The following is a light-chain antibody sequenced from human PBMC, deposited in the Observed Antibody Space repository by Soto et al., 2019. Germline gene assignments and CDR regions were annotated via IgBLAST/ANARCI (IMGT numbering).Light chain of an antibody. J-gene: IGLJ7*01. Sequence: QSALTQPASVSGSPGQSITISCTGPSSDIGSYNFVSWFQQHPGKVPKLIIYEGTERPSGVSNRFSASKSGNTASLTISGLQPEDEADYYCCSYAGPSTIFGGGTQLTVL. CDR3: CSYAGPSTI. V-gene: IGLV2-23*01. CDR2: EGT. CDR1: SSDIGSYNF.